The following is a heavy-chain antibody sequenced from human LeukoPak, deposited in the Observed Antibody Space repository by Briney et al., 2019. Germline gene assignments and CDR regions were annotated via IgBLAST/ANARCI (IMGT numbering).Heavy chain of an antibody. CDR3: ARVRLPPYYYYFYYMDV. Sequence: SETLSLTCSVSGGSISSSSSYWGWIRQPPGKGLEWIGSIYYSGSSFDNPALKSRVTISVDTSKNQFSLKVTSVTAADTAVYYCARVRLPPYYYYFYYMDVWGTGTTVTVSS. J-gene: IGHJ6*03. D-gene: IGHD5-18*01. CDR1: GGSISSSSSY. V-gene: IGHV4-39*01. CDR2: IYYSGSS.